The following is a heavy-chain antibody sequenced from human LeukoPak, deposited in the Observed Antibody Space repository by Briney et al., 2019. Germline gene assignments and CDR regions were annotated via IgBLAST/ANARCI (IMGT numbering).Heavy chain of an antibody. CDR1: GYTFSNFG. J-gene: IGHJ4*02. D-gene: IGHD6-6*01. V-gene: IGHV1-18*01. CDR3: ARIADRPLDYFFDY. CDR2: ISAYNGET. Sequence: ASVKVSCKSSGYTFSNFGFTWVRQAPGQGLEWMGWISAYNGETKFAQKLQGRVTMTTDTSASTAYMELRSLRSDDTAVYYCARIADRPLDYFFDYWGQGTLVTVS.